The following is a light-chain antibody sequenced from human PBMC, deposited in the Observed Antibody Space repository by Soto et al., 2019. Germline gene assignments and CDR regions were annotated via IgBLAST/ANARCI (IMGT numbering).Light chain of an antibody. CDR3: HQTFSPPHV. Sequence: DIQMTQSPSSLSASVGDRVTITCRASQSISSFLIWYQQKPGKAPKLLIYAASSLQSGVPSRFSGSGSGTDFTLTISSLQPEDFATYYCHQTFSPPHVFGQGTKLES. CDR1: QSISSF. V-gene: IGKV1-39*01. CDR2: AAS. J-gene: IGKJ2*01.